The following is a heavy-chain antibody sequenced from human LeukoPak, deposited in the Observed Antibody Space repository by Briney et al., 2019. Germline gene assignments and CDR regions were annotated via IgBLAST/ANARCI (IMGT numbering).Heavy chain of an antibody. CDR3: ARDDRGYSYALFDY. V-gene: IGHV3-74*01. Sequence: SGGSLRLSCAGSGFTFSSYWMRWVRQAPGKGLVWVSRTNSDGSSTSYADSVKGRFTISRDNAKNTLYLQMNSLRADDTAVYYCARDDRGYSYALFDYWGQGTLVTVSS. CDR1: GFTFSSYW. CDR2: TNSDGSST. D-gene: IGHD5-18*01. J-gene: IGHJ4*02.